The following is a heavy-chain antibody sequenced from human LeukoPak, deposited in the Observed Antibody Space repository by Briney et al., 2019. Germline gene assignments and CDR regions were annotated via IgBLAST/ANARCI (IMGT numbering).Heavy chain of an antibody. CDR1: GFTFSSYA. CDR2: ISSTSSSYI. J-gene: IGHJ4*02. Sequence: GGSLRLSCAASGFTFSSYAMHWVRQAPGKGLEWVSSISSTSSSYIYYADSVEGRFTISRDNAKNSLYLQMNSLRAEDTAAYYCAKDGNWARFENWGQGTLVTVSS. V-gene: IGHV3-21*04. D-gene: IGHD7-27*01. CDR3: AKDGNWARFEN.